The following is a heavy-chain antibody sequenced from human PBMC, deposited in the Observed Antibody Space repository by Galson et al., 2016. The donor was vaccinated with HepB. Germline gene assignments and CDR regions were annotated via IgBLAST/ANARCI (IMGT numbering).Heavy chain of an antibody. CDR2: ITGSGATT. D-gene: IGHD3-16*01. Sequence: SLRLSCAASGFSFSTSGMSWVRQTPGRGLEWVSGITGSGATTHYADSVKGRFTIPRDNSKNTLYLDMNNLRAGDTAVYYCGKHGGFDYWGQGALVTVSS. CDR3: GKHGGFDY. V-gene: IGHV3-23*01. J-gene: IGHJ4*02. CDR1: GFSFSTSG.